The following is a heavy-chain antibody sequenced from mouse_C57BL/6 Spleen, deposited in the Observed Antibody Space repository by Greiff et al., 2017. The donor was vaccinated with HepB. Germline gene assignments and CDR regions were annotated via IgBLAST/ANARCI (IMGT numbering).Heavy chain of an antibody. V-gene: IGHV5-17*01. CDR1: GFTFSDYG. J-gene: IGHJ3*01. Sequence: EVKLVESGGGLVKPGGSLKLSCAASGFTFSDYGMHWVRQAPEKGLEWVAYISSGSSTIYYTDTVKGRFTISRDNAKNTLFLQMTSLRSGDTAMYYCASQIYYYGSGFAYWGQGTLVTVSA. CDR3: ASQIYYYGSGFAY. D-gene: IGHD1-1*01. CDR2: ISSGSSTI.